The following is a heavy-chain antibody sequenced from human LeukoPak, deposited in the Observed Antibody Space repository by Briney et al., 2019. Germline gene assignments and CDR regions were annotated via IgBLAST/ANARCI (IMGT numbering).Heavy chain of an antibody. CDR2: ISPSGGIT. Sequence: GGSLRLSCGASGFTFSSHGMNWVRQAPGKGLEWVSGISPSGGITYYTDSVKGRFTISRDNSKNTVSLQMNSLRGEDTAVYYCARVDTRYYFDYWGQGILVTVSS. J-gene: IGHJ4*02. CDR1: GFTFSSHG. CDR3: ARVDTRYYFDY. D-gene: IGHD3/OR15-3a*01. V-gene: IGHV3-23*01.